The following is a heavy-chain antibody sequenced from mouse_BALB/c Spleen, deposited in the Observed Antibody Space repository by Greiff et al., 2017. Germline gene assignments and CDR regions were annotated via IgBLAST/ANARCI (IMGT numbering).Heavy chain of an antibody. CDR2: IDPETGGT. CDR1: GYTFTDYE. D-gene: IGHD1-2*01. CDR3: TRSTTATSYYAMDY. Sequence: QVQLKESGAELVRPGASVTLSCKASGYTFTDYEMHWVKQTPVHGLEWIGAIDPETGGTAYNQKFKGKATLTADKSSSTAYMELRSLTSEDSAVYYCTRSTTATSYYAMDYWGQGTSVTVSS. V-gene: IGHV1-15*01. J-gene: IGHJ4*01.